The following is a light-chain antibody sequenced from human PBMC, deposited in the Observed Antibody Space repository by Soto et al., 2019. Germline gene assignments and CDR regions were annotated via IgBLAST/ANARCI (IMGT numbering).Light chain of an antibody. CDR1: QSVSSYY. CDR3: QQCGSSPWT. CDR2: AAS. Sequence: EILFTQSPGTLSLSPGERATLSCRASQSVSSYYLAWYQQKPGQAPRLLIYAASSRDTGIPDRFSGGGSGTDFTLTISRLEPEDFEVYYCQQCGSSPWTFGQGTKVDIK. V-gene: IGKV3-20*01. J-gene: IGKJ1*01.